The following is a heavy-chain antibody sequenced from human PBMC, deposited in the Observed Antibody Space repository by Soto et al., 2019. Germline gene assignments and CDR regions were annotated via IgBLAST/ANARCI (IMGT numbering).Heavy chain of an antibody. CDR2: ISGSGGST. J-gene: IGHJ4*02. CDR3: ARGLSAGKGYTPDF. Sequence: GGSLRLSCAASGFTFSSFAMSWVRQAPGKGLDWVSAISGSGGSTYSADSVKGRFTISRDNSKNTLYLQMRSLRAEDTAVYYCARGLSAGKGYTPDFWGQGSLVTVSS. V-gene: IGHV3-23*01. D-gene: IGHD6-13*01. CDR1: GFTFSSFA.